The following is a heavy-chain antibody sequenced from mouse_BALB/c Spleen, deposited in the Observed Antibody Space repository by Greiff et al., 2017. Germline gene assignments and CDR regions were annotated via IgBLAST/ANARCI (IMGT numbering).Heavy chain of an antibody. D-gene: IGHD2-4*01. CDR1: GYSITSDYA. J-gene: IGHJ4*01. CDR3: ATWGYYDYDGGDYYAMDY. V-gene: IGHV3-2*02. Sequence: VQLKQSGPGLVKPSQSLSLTCTVTGYSITSDYAWNWIRQFPGNKLEWMGYISYSGSTSYNPSLKSRISITRDTSKNQFFRQLNSVTTEDTATYYCATWGYYDYDGGDYYAMDYWGQGTSVTVSS. CDR2: ISYSGST.